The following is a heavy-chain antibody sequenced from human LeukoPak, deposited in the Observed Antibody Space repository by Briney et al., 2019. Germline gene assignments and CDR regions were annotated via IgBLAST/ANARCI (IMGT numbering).Heavy chain of an antibody. J-gene: IGHJ4*02. CDR3: AKDPSIGSYTFDY. D-gene: IGHD1-26*01. CDR1: GFTFSSYG. CDR2: IRYDGSNK. V-gene: IGHV3-30*02. Sequence: GGSLRLSCAASGFTFSSYGMHWVRQAPGKGLEWVAFIRYDGSNKYYADSVKGRFTISRDNSKNTLYLQTNSLRAEDTAVYYCAKDPSIGSYTFDYWGQGTLVTVSS.